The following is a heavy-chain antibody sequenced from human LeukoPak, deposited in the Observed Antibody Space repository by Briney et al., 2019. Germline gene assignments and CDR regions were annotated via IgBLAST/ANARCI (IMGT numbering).Heavy chain of an antibody. CDR3: ARTRGSTSWKNGMDV. CDR1: GGSISSSSYY. D-gene: IGHD2-2*01. V-gene: IGHV4-39*07. Sequence: KPSETLSLTCTVSGGSISSSSYYWGWIRQPPGKGLEWIGSIYYSGSTYYNPSLKSRVTISVDTSKNQFSLKLSSVTAADTAVYYCARTRGSTSWKNGMDVWGQGTTVTVSS. J-gene: IGHJ6*02. CDR2: IYYSGST.